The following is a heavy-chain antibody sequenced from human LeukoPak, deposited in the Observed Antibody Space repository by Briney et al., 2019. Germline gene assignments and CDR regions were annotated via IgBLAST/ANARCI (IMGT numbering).Heavy chain of an antibody. CDR3: AKWIDYSYELTWSLSTADY. Sequence: GGSLRLSCAASGFTFSSYAMSWVRQAPGKGLEWVSAISGSGGSTYYADSVKGRFTISRDNSKNTLYLQMNSLRAEDTAVYYCAKWIDYSYELTWSLSTADYWGQGTLVTVSS. D-gene: IGHD5-18*01. J-gene: IGHJ4*02. CDR1: GFTFSSYA. CDR2: ISGSGGST. V-gene: IGHV3-23*01.